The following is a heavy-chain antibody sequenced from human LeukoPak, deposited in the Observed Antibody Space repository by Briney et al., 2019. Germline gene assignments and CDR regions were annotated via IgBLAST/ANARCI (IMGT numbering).Heavy chain of an antibody. J-gene: IGHJ4*02. CDR2: ISSSGSTI. Sequence: PGGSLRLSCAASGFTFSSYEMNWVRQAPGKGLEWVSYISSSGSTIYYADSVKGRFTISRDNAKNSLYLQMNSLRAEDTAVYYCARGDTYYYDSSGYHFDYWGQGTLVTVSS. CDR1: GFTFSSYE. V-gene: IGHV3-48*03. CDR3: ARGDTYYYDSSGYHFDY. D-gene: IGHD3-22*01.